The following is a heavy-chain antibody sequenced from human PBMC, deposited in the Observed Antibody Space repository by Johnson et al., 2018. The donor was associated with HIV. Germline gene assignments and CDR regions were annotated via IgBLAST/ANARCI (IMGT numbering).Heavy chain of an antibody. D-gene: IGHD5-18*01. Sequence: QMQLVESGGGVVQPGRSLRLSCAASGFTFSSYAIHLVRQAPGKGLEWVAVISNDGSNKNYADSVRGRFAISRDNSKNTLYLQMNSLRGEDTAVYYCGRPRIQLWSLDAFDIWGQGTMVTVSS. CDR3: GRPRIQLWSLDAFDI. J-gene: IGHJ3*02. V-gene: IGHV3-30*09. CDR2: ISNDGSNK. CDR1: GFTFSSYA.